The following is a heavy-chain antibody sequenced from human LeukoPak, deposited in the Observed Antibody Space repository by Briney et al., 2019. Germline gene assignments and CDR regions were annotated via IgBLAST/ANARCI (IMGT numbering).Heavy chain of an antibody. J-gene: IGHJ4*02. CDR3: AKEPPYSSGWFGSIDY. CDR2: ISGSGGST. D-gene: IGHD6-19*01. CDR1: GFTFSSYS. V-gene: IGHV3-23*01. Sequence: PGGSLRLSCAASGFTFSSYSMNWVRQAPGKGLEWVSAISGSGGSTYYADSVKGRFTISRDNSKNTLYLQMNSLRAEDTAVYYCAKEPPYSSGWFGSIDYWGQGTLVTVSS.